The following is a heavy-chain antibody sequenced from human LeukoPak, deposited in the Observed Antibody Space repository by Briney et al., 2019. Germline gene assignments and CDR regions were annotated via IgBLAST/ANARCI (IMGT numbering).Heavy chain of an antibody. CDR3: AKDLGKVIAAAGTSGFDS. J-gene: IGHJ4*01. Sequence: PGGSLRLSCAASGFNFDDCTMHWVRQIPGKSLEWVSLINWDGGSTFYADSVKGRFTISRDTRKNFLYLQMISLRTEDTALYYCAKDLGKVIAAAGTSGFDSWGRGTLVTVSS. CDR2: INWDGGST. V-gene: IGHV3-43*01. D-gene: IGHD6-13*01. CDR1: GFNFDDCT.